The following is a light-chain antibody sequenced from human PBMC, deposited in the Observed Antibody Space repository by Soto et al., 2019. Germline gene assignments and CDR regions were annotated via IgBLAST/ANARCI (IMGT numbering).Light chain of an antibody. J-gene: IGLJ2*01. CDR1: SSDVGRYNY. CDR2: DVS. V-gene: IGLV2-14*03. Sequence: QSALTQPASVSGSPGQSITISCTGTSSDVGRYNYVSWYQHHQGKAPKLMIYDVSNRHSGVSNRFSGSKSGITASLTISGLQAEDEADYYCSSYTTSNNLVFGGGTKVTVL. CDR3: SSYTTSNNLV.